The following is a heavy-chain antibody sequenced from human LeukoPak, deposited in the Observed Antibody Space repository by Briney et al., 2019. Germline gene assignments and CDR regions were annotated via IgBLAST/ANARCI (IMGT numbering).Heavy chain of an antibody. Sequence: PGGSLRLSCAASGFTFSSYGMSCVRPAPGERLEWVSDISGSSGSTYYADSVKGRFTISRDNSKNTLYLQMNSLRAEDTAVYYCARDCGGDCYSGDYWGQGTLVTVSS. V-gene: IGHV3-23*01. CDR3: ARDCGGDCYSGDY. CDR2: ISGSSGST. D-gene: IGHD2-21*02. CDR1: GFTFSSYG. J-gene: IGHJ4*02.